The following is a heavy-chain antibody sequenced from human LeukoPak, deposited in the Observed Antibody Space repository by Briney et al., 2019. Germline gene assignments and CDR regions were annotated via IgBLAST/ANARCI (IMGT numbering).Heavy chain of an antibody. CDR2: IKQDGSEK. V-gene: IGHV3-7*01. Sequence: GGSLRLSCAASGFTFSTYWMNWVRQAPGKGLEWVATIKQDGSEKYYADSLKGRFTISRDNAKNSLYLQMNSLRAEDTAVYYCAKKWGYFDYWGQGTLVTVSS. CDR3: AKKWGYFDY. J-gene: IGHJ4*02. D-gene: IGHD7-27*01. CDR1: GFTFSTYW.